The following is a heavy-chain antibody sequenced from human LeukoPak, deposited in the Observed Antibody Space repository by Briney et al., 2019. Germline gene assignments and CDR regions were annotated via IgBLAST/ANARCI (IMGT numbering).Heavy chain of an antibody. V-gene: IGHV3-74*01. Sequence: PGGSLRLSCAASGFTFSSYWMHWVRQAPGKGLVWVSRISSDGSSSRYADSVKGRFTISRDNAENTLYLQMNSLRAEDTAVYYCTSPGYCSSTSCPFDYWGRGTLVTVSS. J-gene: IGHJ4*02. D-gene: IGHD2-2*03. CDR1: GFTFSSYW. CDR2: ISSDGSSS. CDR3: TSPGYCSSTSCPFDY.